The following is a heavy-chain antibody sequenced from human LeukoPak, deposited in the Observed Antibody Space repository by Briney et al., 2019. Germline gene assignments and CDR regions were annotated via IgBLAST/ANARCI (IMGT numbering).Heavy chain of an antibody. Sequence: SETLSLTCTVSGDSVSNYYWSWIRQSPGKGLEWIGYVSNTGSANYNPSLKSRVTVSVDTSRNQISLKLNSVTAADTAVYYCARWITVTIVGSHYFDYWGQGTLVTVSS. CDR3: ARWITVTIVGSHYFDY. J-gene: IGHJ4*02. D-gene: IGHD4-17*01. CDR1: GDSVSNYY. V-gene: IGHV4-59*02. CDR2: VSNTGSA.